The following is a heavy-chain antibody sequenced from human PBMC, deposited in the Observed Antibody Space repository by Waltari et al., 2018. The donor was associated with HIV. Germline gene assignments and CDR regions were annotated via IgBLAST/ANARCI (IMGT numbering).Heavy chain of an antibody. Sequence: QVQLVQSGAEVKKPGASVKVSCKASGYTFTSYDINWVRQATGQGLEWMGWMNPNSGNTGSAQKFQGRVTMTRNTSISTAYMGLSGLRSEDTAVYYCARRYDSGTNIAGYWGQGTLVTVSS. CDR1: GYTFTSYD. CDR3: ARRYDSGTNIAGY. V-gene: IGHV1-8*01. D-gene: IGHD3-10*01. CDR2: MNPNSGNT. J-gene: IGHJ4*02.